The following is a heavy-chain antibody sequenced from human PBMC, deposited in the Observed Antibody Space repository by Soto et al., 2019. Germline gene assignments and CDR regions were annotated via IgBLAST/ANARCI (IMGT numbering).Heavy chain of an antibody. CDR2: IVGGGATA. Sequence: GGSLRLSCAASGFIFSNYAMTWVRQAPGKGLEWVSLIVGGGATAYYTDSVRGRFLISRDNSKNTLYLQMDSLRPEDTAVYYCAKAPYYGSGTDYTHWGQGTMVTGSS. CDR1: GFIFSNYA. V-gene: IGHV3-23*01. D-gene: IGHD3-10*01. CDR3: AKAPYYGSGTDYTH. J-gene: IGHJ4*02.